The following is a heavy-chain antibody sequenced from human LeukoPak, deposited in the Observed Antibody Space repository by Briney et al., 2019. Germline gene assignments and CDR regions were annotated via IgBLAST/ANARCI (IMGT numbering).Heavy chain of an antibody. CDR1: EFTVSSNY. J-gene: IGHJ4*02. CDR3: ARDSVANSSSWYIVHY. CDR2: IYSGGST. Sequence: GGSLRLSCAASEFTVSSNYMSWVRQAPGKGLEWVSVIYSGGSTYYADSVKGRFTISRDNSKNTLYLQMNSLRAEDTAVYYCARDSVANSSSWYIVHYWGQGTLVTVSS. V-gene: IGHV3-66*01. D-gene: IGHD6-13*01.